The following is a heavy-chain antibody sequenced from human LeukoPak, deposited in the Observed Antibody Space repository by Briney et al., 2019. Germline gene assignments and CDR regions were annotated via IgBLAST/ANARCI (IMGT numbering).Heavy chain of an antibody. J-gene: IGHJ5*02. Sequence: PSETLSLTCAVSGGSISSGGYSWGWIRQPPGKGLEWIGYIYHSGSTYYNPSLKSRVTISVDRSKNQFSLKLSSVTAADTAVYYCASQLGITTSPFDPWGQGTLVTVSS. CDR3: ASQLGITTSPFDP. CDR1: GGSISSGGYS. CDR2: IYHSGST. D-gene: IGHD3-3*01. V-gene: IGHV4-30-2*01.